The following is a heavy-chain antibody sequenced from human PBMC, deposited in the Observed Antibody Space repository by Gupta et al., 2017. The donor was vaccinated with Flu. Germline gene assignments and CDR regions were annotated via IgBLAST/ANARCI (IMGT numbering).Heavy chain of an antibody. CDR3: ARENDSSGYLPPIFDY. CDR2: ISSSSSYI. D-gene: IGHD3-22*01. V-gene: IGHV3-21*01. J-gene: IGHJ4*02. CDR1: GFTFSSYS. Sequence: EVQLVESGGGLVKPGGSLRLSCAASGFTFSSYSMNWVRQAPGKGLEWVSSISSSSSYIYYADSVKGRFTISRDNAKNSLYLQMNSLRAEDTAVYYCARENDSSGYLPPIFDYWGQGTLVTVSS.